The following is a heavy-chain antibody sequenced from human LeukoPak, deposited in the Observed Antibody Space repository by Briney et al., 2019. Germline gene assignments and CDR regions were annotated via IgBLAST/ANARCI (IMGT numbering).Heavy chain of an antibody. J-gene: IGHJ6*03. D-gene: IGHD6-13*01. V-gene: IGHV4-4*09. CDR1: GGSISSYY. Sequence: SETLSLTCTVSGGSISSYYWSWIRQPPGKGLEWIGYIYTSGSTNYNPSLKSRVTISVDTSKNQFSLKLSSVTAADTAVYYCASSIAVTGINYYYMDVWGKGTTVTVSS. CDR2: IYTSGST. CDR3: ASSIAVTGINYYYMDV.